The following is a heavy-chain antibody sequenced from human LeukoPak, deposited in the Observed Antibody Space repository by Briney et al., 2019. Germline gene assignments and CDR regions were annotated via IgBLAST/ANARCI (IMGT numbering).Heavy chain of an antibody. CDR1: GFTFSSYW. CDR3: VRAGGSSWSDF. Sequence: GGSLGLSCAASGFTFSSYWMSWVSQSPGKGLEWVANINQDGSENHYVDSVKGRFTISRDNAKNSVFVQMNGLRVEDTAVYYCVRAGGSSWSDFWGQGTLVTVSS. D-gene: IGHD6-13*01. V-gene: IGHV3-7*01. CDR2: INQDGSEN. J-gene: IGHJ4*02.